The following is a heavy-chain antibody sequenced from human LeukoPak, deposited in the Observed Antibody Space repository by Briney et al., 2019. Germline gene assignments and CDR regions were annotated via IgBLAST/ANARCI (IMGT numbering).Heavy chain of an antibody. CDR3: ARDRYYYDSSALRFDY. Sequence: SETLSPTCTVSGGSISSYYWSWIRQPAGKGLEWIGRIYTSGSTNYNPSLKSRVTMSVDTSKNQLSLKLSSVTAADTAVYYCARDRYYYDSSALRFDYWGQGTLVTVSS. CDR2: IYTSGST. V-gene: IGHV4-4*07. CDR1: GGSISSYY. J-gene: IGHJ4*02. D-gene: IGHD3-22*01.